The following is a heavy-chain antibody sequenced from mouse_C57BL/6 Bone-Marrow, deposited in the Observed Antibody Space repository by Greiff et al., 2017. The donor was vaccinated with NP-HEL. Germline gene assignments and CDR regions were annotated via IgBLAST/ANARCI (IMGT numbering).Heavy chain of an antibody. CDR1: GYTFTSYW. CDR2: IHPNSGST. V-gene: IGHV1-64*01. J-gene: IGHJ4*01. Sequence: QVQLQQPGAELVKPGASVKLSCKASGYTFTSYWMHWVKQRPGQGLEWIGMIHPNSGSTNYNEKFKSKATLTVDKSSSTAYMQLSSLTSEDSAVYYCARGKRQLRFMDDWGQGTSVTVSS. CDR3: ARGKRQLRFMDD. D-gene: IGHD3-2*02.